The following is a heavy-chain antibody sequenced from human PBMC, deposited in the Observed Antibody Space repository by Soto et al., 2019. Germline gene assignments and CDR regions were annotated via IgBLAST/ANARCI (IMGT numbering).Heavy chain of an antibody. J-gene: IGHJ6*02. CDR1: GFTFSSYA. CDR2: ISGSGGST. CDR3: AKCGVVVAATLGYYYYVMDV. Sequence: GGSLRLSCAASGFTFSSYAMSWVRQAPGKGLEWVSAISGSGGSTYYADSVKGRFTISRDNSKNTLYLQMNSLRAEDTAVYYCAKCGVVVAATLGYYYYVMDVWGQGT. V-gene: IGHV3-23*01. D-gene: IGHD2-15*01.